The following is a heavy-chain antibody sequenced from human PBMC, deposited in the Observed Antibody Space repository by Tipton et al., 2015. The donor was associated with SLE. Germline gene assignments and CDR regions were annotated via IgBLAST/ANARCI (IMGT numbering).Heavy chain of an antibody. Sequence: LRLSCAASGFTFSSYAMSWIRQPPGKGLEWIGEINHSGSTNYNPSLKSRVTISVDTSKNQFSLKLSSVTAADTAVYYCAGPPGVTTAGWGQGTLVTVSS. CDR1: GFTFSSYA. D-gene: IGHD4-17*01. V-gene: IGHV4-34*08. CDR2: INHSGST. J-gene: IGHJ4*02. CDR3: AGPPGVTTAG.